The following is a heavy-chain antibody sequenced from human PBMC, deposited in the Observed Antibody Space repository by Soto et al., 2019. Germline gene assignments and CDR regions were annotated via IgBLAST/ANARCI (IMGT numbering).Heavy chain of an antibody. D-gene: IGHD2-21*01. V-gene: IGHV3-23*01. CDR3: AKGSVISPWYFDL. CDR2: VGGSDPNS. Sequence: EVQLLESGGGLVQPGGSLRLSCAVSGFTFSSYAMSWVRRAPGKGLEWVSAVGGSDPNSYYADSVKGRFTISRDISKNTLYLQMTSLRDEDTALYYCAKGSVISPWYFDLWGRGNLVTVSS. J-gene: IGHJ2*01. CDR1: GFTFSSYA.